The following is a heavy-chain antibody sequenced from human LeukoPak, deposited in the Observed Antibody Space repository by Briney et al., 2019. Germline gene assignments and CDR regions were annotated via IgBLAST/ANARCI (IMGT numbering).Heavy chain of an antibody. D-gene: IGHD3-10*01. Sequence: GGSLRLSCAASGFTFSSYSMNWVRQAPGKGLKWVSSISSSSSYIYYADSVKGRFTISRDNAKNSLYLQMNSLRAEDTAVYYCAREKANYYRSGSYYNYFDYWGQGTLVTVSS. J-gene: IGHJ4*02. V-gene: IGHV3-21*01. CDR2: ISSSSSYI. CDR3: AREKANYYRSGSYYNYFDY. CDR1: GFTFSSYS.